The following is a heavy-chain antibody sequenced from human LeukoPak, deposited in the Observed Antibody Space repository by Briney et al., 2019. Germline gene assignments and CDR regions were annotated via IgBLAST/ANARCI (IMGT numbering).Heavy chain of an antibody. CDR1: GFTFSSYG. V-gene: IGHV3-30*02. J-gene: IGHJ3*02. CDR2: IRNDGSNK. D-gene: IGHD4-17*01. Sequence: GGSLRLSCAASGFTFSSYGMHWVRQAPGKGLEWVAFIRNDGSNKYYADSVKGRFTISRDNSKNTLYLQMNSLRAEDTAVYYCAKGQSHDYGDYLDAFDIWGQGTMVTVSS. CDR3: AKGQSHDYGDYLDAFDI.